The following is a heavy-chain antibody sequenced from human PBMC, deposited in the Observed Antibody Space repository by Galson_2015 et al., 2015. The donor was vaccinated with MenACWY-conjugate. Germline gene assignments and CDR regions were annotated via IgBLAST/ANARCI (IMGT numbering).Heavy chain of an antibody. CDR1: GGTFSSYA. J-gene: IGHJ6*03. D-gene: IGHD4-17*01. Sequence: SVKVSCKASGGTFSSYAISWVRQAPGQGLEWMGGIIPIFGTANYAQKFQGRVTITADESTSTAYTELSSLRSEDTAVYYCARGIGYGDYYYYYMDVWGKGTTVTVSS. V-gene: IGHV1-69*13. CDR3: ARGIGYGDYYYYYMDV. CDR2: IIPIFGTA.